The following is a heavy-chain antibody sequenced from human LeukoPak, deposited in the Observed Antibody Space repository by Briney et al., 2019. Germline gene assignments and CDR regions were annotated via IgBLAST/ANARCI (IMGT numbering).Heavy chain of an antibody. Sequence: GASVKVSCKASGGTFSSYAISWVRQAPGQELEWMGGIIPIFGTANYAQKFQGRVTITADKSTSTAYMELSSLRSEDTAVYYCARGVVVVTAIDDAFDIWGQGTMVTVSS. V-gene: IGHV1-69*06. CDR1: GGTFSSYA. CDR2: IIPIFGTA. J-gene: IGHJ3*02. CDR3: ARGVVVVTAIDDAFDI. D-gene: IGHD2-21*02.